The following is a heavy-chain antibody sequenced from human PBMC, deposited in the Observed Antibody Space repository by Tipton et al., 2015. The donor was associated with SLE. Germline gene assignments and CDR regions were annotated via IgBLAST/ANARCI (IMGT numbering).Heavy chain of an antibody. J-gene: IGHJ3*02. CDR3: ARGLPIAADI. Sequence: RSLRLSCAASGFTFDDYAMHWVRQAPGKGLEWVSGISWNSGSIGYADSVKGRFTISRDNAKNSLYLQMNSLRAEDTAVYYCARGLPIAADIWGQGTMVTVSS. CDR2: ISWNSGSI. V-gene: IGHV3-9*01. CDR1: GFTFDDYA. D-gene: IGHD6-13*01.